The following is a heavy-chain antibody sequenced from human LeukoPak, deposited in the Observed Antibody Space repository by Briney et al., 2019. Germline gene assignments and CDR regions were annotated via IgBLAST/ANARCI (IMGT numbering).Heavy chain of an antibody. CDR1: GFTFRSYD. D-gene: IGHD1-26*01. J-gene: IGHJ4*02. CDR3: AGSGSHVY. Sequence: PGGSLRLSCAASGFTFRSYDINWVREAPGKGLEWVSNINGNGASTNLADSVRGRFTISRDNSKNTAYLQMNSLRAEDTAVYYCAGSGSHVYWGQGTLVTVSS. V-gene: IGHV3-23*01. CDR2: INGNGAST.